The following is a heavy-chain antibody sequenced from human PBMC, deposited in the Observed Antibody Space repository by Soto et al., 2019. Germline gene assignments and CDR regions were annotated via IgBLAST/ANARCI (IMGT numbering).Heavy chain of an antibody. CDR2: IIPIFGTA. D-gene: IGHD2-15*01. V-gene: IGHV1-69*12. CDR1: GGTFSSYA. Sequence: QVQLVQSGAEVKKPGSSVKVSCKASGGTFSSYAISWVRQAPGQGLKWMGGIIPIFGTANYAQKFQGRVTITADESTSTAYMELSSLRSEDTAVYYCAIRDVVVVAATTPFDYWGQGTLVTVSS. J-gene: IGHJ4*02. CDR3: AIRDVVVVAATTPFDY.